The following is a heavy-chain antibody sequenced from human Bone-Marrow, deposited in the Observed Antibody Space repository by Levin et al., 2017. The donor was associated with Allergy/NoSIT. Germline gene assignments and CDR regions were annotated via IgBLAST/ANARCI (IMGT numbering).Heavy chain of an antibody. D-gene: IGHD6-19*01. Sequence: GESLKISCAASGFTFISYAMSWVRQAPGKGLEWVSTVSGNGGSTFYADSVKGRFTISRDNSENTLYLQLNSLTAADTAVYYCAKPGVAVAGQRSWFDPWGQGTLVTVSS. J-gene: IGHJ5*02. V-gene: IGHV3-23*01. CDR3: AKPGVAVAGQRSWFDP. CDR1: GFTFISYA. CDR2: VSGNGGST.